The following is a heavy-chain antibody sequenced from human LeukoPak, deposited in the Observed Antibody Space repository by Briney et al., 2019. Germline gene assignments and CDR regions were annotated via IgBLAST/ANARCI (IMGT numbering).Heavy chain of an antibody. J-gene: IGHJ4*02. Sequence: ASVKVSCKASGYTFTGYYMHWVRQAPGQGLEWMGRINPNSGGTNYAQKFQGRVTMTRDTSISTAYMERSRLRSDDTAVYYCAPLDYYGSGSHDYWGQGTLVTVSS. CDR3: APLDYYGSGSHDY. V-gene: IGHV1-2*06. CDR2: INPNSGGT. D-gene: IGHD3-10*01. CDR1: GYTFTGYY.